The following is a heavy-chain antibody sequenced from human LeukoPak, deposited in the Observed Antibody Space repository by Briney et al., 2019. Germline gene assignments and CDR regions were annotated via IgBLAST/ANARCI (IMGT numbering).Heavy chain of an antibody. D-gene: IGHD3-10*01. CDR2: ISYDGSNK. CDR3: ARGFSGITMVRGVVGY. V-gene: IGHV3-30-3*01. J-gene: IGHJ4*02. Sequence: GGSLRLSCAASGFTFSSYAMHWVRQAPGKGLEWVAVISYDGSNKYYADSVKGRFTISGDNSKNTLYLQMNSLRAEDTAVYYCARGFSGITMVRGVVGYWGQGTLVTVSS. CDR1: GFTFSSYA.